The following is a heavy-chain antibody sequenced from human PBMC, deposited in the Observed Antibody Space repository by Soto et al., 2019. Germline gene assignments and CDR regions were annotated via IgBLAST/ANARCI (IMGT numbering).Heavy chain of an antibody. CDR3: ARPETAAAGNDAFDI. CDR2: INHSGST. CDR1: GGSFSGYY. D-gene: IGHD6-13*01. V-gene: IGHV4-34*01. Sequence: PSETLSLTCAVYGGSFSGYYWSWIRQPPGKGLEWIGEINHSGSTNYNPSLKSRVTISVDTSKNQFSLKLSSVTAADTAVYYCARPETAAAGNDAFDIWGQGTMVTVSS. J-gene: IGHJ3*02.